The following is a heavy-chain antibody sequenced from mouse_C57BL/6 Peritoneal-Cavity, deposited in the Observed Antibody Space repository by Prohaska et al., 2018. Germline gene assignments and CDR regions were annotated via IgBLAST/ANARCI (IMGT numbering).Heavy chain of an antibody. CDR2: INSDGSAI. CDR3: MRYGNYWYFDV. V-gene: IGHV11-2*01. CDR1: GFTFSGFW. Sequence: EVQLLETGGGLVQPGGSRGLSCEGSGFTFSGFWMSWVRQTPGTTLAWIGDINSDGSAINYEPSIKDRFTIFRDNDKSTLYLQMSNVRSEDTATYFCMRYGNYWYFDVWGTGTTVTVSS. D-gene: IGHD2-1*01. J-gene: IGHJ1*03.